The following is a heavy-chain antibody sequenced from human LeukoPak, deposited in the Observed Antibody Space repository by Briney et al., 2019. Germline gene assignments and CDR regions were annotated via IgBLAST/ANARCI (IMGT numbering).Heavy chain of an antibody. CDR1: GYTFTSYG. J-gene: IGHJ4*02. CDR2: INTYKGNT. CDR3: ARYGYGDYRLEAYYFDY. Sequence: GASVKVSCKASGYTFTSYGITWVRQAPGQGLEWMGWINTYKGNTNYAQNLQGRVTMTTDTSTSTAYMELRSLRSDDTAVHYCARYGYGDYRLEAYYFDYWGQGTLVTVSS. V-gene: IGHV1-18*01. D-gene: IGHD4-17*01.